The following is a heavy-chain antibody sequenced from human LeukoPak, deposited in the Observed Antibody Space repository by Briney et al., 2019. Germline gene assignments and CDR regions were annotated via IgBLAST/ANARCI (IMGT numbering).Heavy chain of an antibody. V-gene: IGHV4-39*07. CDR2: IYSSGST. D-gene: IGHD3-10*01. Sequence: HPSETLSLTCSVSGAYISSGSNYWGWIRQPPGKTLEWIGSIYSSGSTYYNPSLKSRVIIIIDTPKIHFSMTLSSVTAADTAVYYCARSDGYGLVGIWGQGTMVTVSS. CDR1: GAYISSGSNY. J-gene: IGHJ3*02. CDR3: ARSDGYGLVGI.